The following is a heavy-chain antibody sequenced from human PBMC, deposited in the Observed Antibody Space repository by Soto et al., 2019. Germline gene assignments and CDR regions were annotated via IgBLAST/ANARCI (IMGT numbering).Heavy chain of an antibody. J-gene: IGHJ3*01. Sequence: GGSLRLSCAASGFTFSSYGMHWVRQAPGKGLEWVAVISYDGSNKYYADSVKGRFTISRDNSKNTLYLQMNSLRAEDTAVYYCAKERFGNFEEPVYAWGQGTMVTVSS. CDR2: ISYDGSNK. D-gene: IGHD2-15*01. CDR1: GFTFSSYG. CDR3: AKERFGNFEEPVYA. V-gene: IGHV3-30*18.